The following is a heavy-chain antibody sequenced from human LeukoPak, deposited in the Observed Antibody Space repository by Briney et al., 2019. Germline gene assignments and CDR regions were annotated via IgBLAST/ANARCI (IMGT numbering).Heavy chain of an antibody. Sequence: GASVKVSCKASGGTFNRYAISWVRQAPGQGLGWMGGIIPMFDTANYAQRFQGRLTITADKSTSTAYMELSSLRSEDTAVYYCARGNDGSGSPSYYFYYMDVWGKGTTVTISS. D-gene: IGHD3-10*01. CDR2: IIPMFDTA. CDR1: GGTFNRYA. CDR3: ARGNDGSGSPSYYFYYMDV. V-gene: IGHV1-69*06. J-gene: IGHJ6*03.